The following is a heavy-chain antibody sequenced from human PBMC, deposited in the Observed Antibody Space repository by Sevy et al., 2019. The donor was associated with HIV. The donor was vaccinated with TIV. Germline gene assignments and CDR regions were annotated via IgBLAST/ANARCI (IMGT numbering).Heavy chain of an antibody. D-gene: IGHD3-10*01. J-gene: IGHJ6*02. CDR2: IYYSGST. CDR3: ARHPPYYYGSGSYQVVDYYYGMDV. V-gene: IGHV4-39*01. Sequence: SETLSLTCTVSGGSISSSSYYWGWIRQPPGKGLEWIGSIYYSGSTYYNPSLKSRLTISVDTSKNQFSLKLSSVTAADTAGYYCARHPPYYYGSGSYQVVDYYYGMDVWGQGTTVTVSS. CDR1: GGSISSSSYY.